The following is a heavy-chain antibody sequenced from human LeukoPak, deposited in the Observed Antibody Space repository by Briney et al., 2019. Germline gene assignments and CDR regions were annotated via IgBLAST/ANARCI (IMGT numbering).Heavy chain of an antibody. D-gene: IGHD6-19*01. CDR3: ARDDGSGWSYFDY. V-gene: IGHV3-30-3*01. J-gene: IGHJ4*02. CDR1: GFFFSSHA. CDR2: TSYDGSNK. Sequence: GGSLRLSCAASGFFFSSHAFHWVRQAPGKGLEWVAVTSYDGSNKFYADAVKGRFTISRDNSKNTLYLQMNGLRVEDTAVSYCARDDGSGWSYFDYWGQGTLVTVSS.